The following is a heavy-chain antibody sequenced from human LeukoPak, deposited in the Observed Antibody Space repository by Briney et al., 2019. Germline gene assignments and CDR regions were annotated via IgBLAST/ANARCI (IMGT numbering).Heavy chain of an antibody. D-gene: IGHD5-24*01. CDR3: ARHVRWLQLTLYFDI. CDR1: GVSINTTSYY. CDR2: IYYSGST. Sequence: SVTLSLTCTVSGVSINTTSYYWGWIRQPPGKGLEWIGSIYYSGSTSYNPSLNSRVTISVDTTKKQFSLKLSSVTAADTAVYYCARHVRWLQLTLYFDIWGRGTLVTVSS. J-gene: IGHJ2*01. V-gene: IGHV4-39*01.